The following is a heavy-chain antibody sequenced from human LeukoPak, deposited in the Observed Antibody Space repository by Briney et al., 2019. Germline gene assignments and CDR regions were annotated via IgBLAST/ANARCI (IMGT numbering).Heavy chain of an antibody. CDR2: INPSGGST. CDR1: GGTFSSYA. V-gene: IGHV1-46*01. D-gene: IGHD6-19*01. J-gene: IGHJ4*02. CDR3: ARALPDDSSGWYGTFDY. Sequence: ASVKVSCKASGGTFSSYAISWVRQAPGQGLEWMGIINPSGGSTSYAQKFQGRVTMTRDTSTSTVYMELSSLRSEDTAVYYCARALPDDSSGWYGTFDYWGQGTLVTVSS.